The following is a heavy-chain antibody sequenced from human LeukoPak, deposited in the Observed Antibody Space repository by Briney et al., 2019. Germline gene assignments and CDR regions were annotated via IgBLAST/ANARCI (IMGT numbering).Heavy chain of an antibody. D-gene: IGHD1-26*01. CDR2: MYYSGTT. V-gene: IGHV3-53*01. CDR1: GFIVSSNF. CDR3: ARVVGAVDY. J-gene: IGHJ4*02. Sequence: GGSLRLSCGASGFIVSSNFMTWVRQSPGKGLEWVSIMYYSGTTHYADSVKGRFTISRDNSKNTVYLQMNSLRDDDTAVYYCARVVGAVDYWGQGTLVTVSS.